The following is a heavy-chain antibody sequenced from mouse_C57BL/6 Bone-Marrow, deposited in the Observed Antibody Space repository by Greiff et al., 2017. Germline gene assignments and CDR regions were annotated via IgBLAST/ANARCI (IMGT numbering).Heavy chain of an antibody. D-gene: IGHD1-1*01. CDR1: GYTFTSYW. CDR3: AGYYGSPWYFDV. J-gene: IGHJ1*03. Sequence: QVQLKQPGAELVKPGASVTLSCKASGYTFTSYWMHWVKQRPGQGLEWIGMIHPNSGSTNYNEKFKSKATLTVDKSSSTAYMQLSSLTSEDSAVYYCAGYYGSPWYFDVWGTGTTVTVSS. CDR2: IHPNSGST. V-gene: IGHV1-64*01.